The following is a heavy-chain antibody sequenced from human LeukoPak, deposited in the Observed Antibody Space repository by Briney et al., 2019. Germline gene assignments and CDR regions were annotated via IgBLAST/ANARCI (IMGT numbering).Heavy chain of an antibody. D-gene: IGHD1-26*01. V-gene: IGHV1-69*05. CDR3: ASRGGGSYNSAH. CDR1: GGTFSSYA. J-gene: IGHJ4*02. Sequence: SVKVSCKASGGTFSSYAISWVRQAPGQGLEWMGGIIPIFGTANYAQKFQGRVTITTDESTSTAYMELSSLRSEDTAVYYCASRGGGSYNSAHWGQGTLVTVSS. CDR2: IIPIFGTA.